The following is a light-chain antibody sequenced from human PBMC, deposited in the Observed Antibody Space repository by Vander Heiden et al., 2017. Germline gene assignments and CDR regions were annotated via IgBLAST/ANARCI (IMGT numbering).Light chain of an antibody. CDR2: GNS. CDR1: SSNIGAASD. V-gene: IGLV1-40*01. CDR3: QSYDSSLSGYV. Sequence: QSVLTQPPSVSVAPGQRVTISCTGSSSNIGAASDLHWYQQLPGTAAKLLICGNSNRPSGVPDRFSGSKSGTSASLAITGLQAEDEAVYYCQSYDSSLSGYVFGTGTKVTVL. J-gene: IGLJ1*01.